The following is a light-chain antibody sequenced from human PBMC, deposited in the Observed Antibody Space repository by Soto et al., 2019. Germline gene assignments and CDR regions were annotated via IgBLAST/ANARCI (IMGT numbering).Light chain of an antibody. V-gene: IGKV3-15*01. Sequence: DIVVTEAPVTRSMSPGERATLSWRAGQSISSCLAWYQQKPGQPPRLLIYGASIRAAGTPARFTGSGSATEFPLTISSLPFDDSAVYYCQQYNNWWTFGQGTKVDIK. CDR2: GAS. J-gene: IGKJ1*01. CDR1: QSISSC. CDR3: QQYNNWWT.